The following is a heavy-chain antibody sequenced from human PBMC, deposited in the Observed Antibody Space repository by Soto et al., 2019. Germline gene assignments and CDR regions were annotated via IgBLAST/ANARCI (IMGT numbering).Heavy chain of an antibody. Sequence: QVHLVESGGGVVQPGRSLRLSCAASGFTFSNYAMHWVRQAPGKGLEWVAVIWYDGNTKYYADSVKGRFTISRDNSKNTLYLQMNSLTAEDTAVYYCARPLVAPVAGPYYYGMDVWGQGTTVTVSS. V-gene: IGHV3-33*01. CDR2: IWYDGNTK. CDR3: ARPLVAPVAGPYYYGMDV. J-gene: IGHJ6*02. CDR1: GFTFSNYA. D-gene: IGHD6-19*01.